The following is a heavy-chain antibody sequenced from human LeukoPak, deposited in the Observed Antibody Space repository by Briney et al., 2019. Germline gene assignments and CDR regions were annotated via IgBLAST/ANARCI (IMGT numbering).Heavy chain of an antibody. V-gene: IGHV3-7*01. CDR2: IKEDGSET. J-gene: IGHJ6*02. D-gene: IGHD3-10*01. CDR1: GFTFISYW. CDR3: ARNPWFGEGMGMDV. Sequence: PGGSLRLSCGASGFTFISYWWSWVGQPPGRGVEWVANIKEDGSETHYEDSVKGRFTISRDNAKYSLYVQMNSLRAEDTAVYYCARNPWFGEGMGMDVWGQGTTVTVSS.